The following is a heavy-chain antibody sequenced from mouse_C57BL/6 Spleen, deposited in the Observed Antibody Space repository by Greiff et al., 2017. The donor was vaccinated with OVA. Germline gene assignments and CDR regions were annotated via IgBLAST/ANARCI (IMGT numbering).Heavy chain of an antibody. CDR1: GFTFSSYT. V-gene: IGHV5-9*01. CDR2: ISGGGGNT. J-gene: IGHJ4*01. CDR3: ARRGKGGAMDY. Sequence: EVTLMESGGGLVKPGGSLKLSCAASGFTFSSYTMSWVRQTPEKRLEWVATISGGGGNTYYPDSVKGRFTISRDHAKNTLYLQMSSLRSEDTALYYCARRGKGGAMDYWGQGTSVTVSS. D-gene: IGHD1-3*01.